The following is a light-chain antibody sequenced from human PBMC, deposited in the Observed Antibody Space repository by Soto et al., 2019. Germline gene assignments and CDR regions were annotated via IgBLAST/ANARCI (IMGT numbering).Light chain of an antibody. V-gene: IGKV1-27*01. CDR2: AAS. Sequence: DIQMTQSPSSLSASVGDRVTITCRASQGISNYLAWYQQKPGRVPKLLIYAASTLRSGVPSRFSGGGSGTDFTLTISSLQPEDVATYFCQKYNNPPYTFGQGTKLELK. J-gene: IGKJ2*01. CDR1: QGISNY. CDR3: QKYNNPPYT.